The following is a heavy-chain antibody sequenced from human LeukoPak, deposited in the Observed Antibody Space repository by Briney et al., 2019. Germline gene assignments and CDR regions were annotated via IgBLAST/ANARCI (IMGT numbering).Heavy chain of an antibody. D-gene: IGHD3-16*01. V-gene: IGHV3-74*01. CDR3: AREPTSTDAFDI. J-gene: IGHJ3*02. CDR2: INSDGSST. Sequence: GGSLRLSCAASGFTFSSYWMHWVHQAPGKGLVWVSRINSDGSSTSYADSVKGRFTISRDNAKNTLYLQMNSLRAEDTAVYYCAREPTSTDAFDIWGQGTMVTVSS. CDR1: GFTFSSYW.